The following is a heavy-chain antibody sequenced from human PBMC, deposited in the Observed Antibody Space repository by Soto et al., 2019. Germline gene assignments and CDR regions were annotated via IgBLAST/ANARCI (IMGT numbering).Heavy chain of an antibody. CDR1: GVTYSSYE. V-gene: IGHV3-48*03. Sequence: GGSPRLSCAASGVTYSSYERNWVRQAPRWGLQWVSYTSSCGSTIYYSDSVKGRFAISRDNAKESLFLQMNNLRAEDTAVYYCVRDWSTFWGMDVWGQGT. CDR2: TSSCGSTI. J-gene: IGHJ6*02. CDR3: VRDWSTFWGMDV.